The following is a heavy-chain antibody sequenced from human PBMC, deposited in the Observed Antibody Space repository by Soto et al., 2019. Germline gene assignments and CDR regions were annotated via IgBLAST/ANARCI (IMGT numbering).Heavy chain of an antibody. J-gene: IGHJ5*02. Sequence: PSETLSLTCAVYGGSFSGYYWSWIRQPPGKGLEWIGEINHSGSTNYNPSLKSRVTISVDTSKNQFSLKLSSVTAADTAVYYCARWFDPWGQGTLVTAPQ. CDR2: INHSGST. V-gene: IGHV4-34*01. CDR3: ARWFDP. CDR1: GGSFSGYY.